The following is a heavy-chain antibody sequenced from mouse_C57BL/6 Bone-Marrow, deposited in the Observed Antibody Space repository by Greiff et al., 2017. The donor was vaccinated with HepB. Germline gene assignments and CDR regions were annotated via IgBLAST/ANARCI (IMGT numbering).Heavy chain of an antibody. Sequence: EVQRVESGGGLVQPKGSLKLSCAASGFSFNTYAMNWVRQAPGKGLEWVARIRSKSNNYATYYADSVKDRFTISRDDSESMLYLQMNNLKTEDTAMYYCVRPAYYYGDWYFDVWGTGTTVTVSS. J-gene: IGHJ1*03. D-gene: IGHD1-1*01. CDR2: IRSKSNNYAT. CDR1: GFSFNTYA. V-gene: IGHV10-1*01. CDR3: VRPAYYYGDWYFDV.